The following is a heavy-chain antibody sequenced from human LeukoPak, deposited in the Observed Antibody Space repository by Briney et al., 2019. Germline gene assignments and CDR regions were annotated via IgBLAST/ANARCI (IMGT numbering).Heavy chain of an antibody. V-gene: IGHV1-46*01. Sequence: ASVKVSCKASGYTFPSYYMYWVRQAPAQGLEWMGIINPSGGSTSYAQKFQGRVTMTRDTSTSTVYMELSSLRSENTAVYYCARGPEYSSSKEGWFDPWGQGTLVTVSS. CDR3: ARGPEYSSSKEGWFDP. CDR2: INPSGGST. CDR1: GYTFPSYY. D-gene: IGHD6-6*01. J-gene: IGHJ5*02.